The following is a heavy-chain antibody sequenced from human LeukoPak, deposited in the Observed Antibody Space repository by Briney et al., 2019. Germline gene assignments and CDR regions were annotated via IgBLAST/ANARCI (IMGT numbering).Heavy chain of an antibody. CDR2: ISYDGSNK. V-gene: IGHV3-30*18. Sequence: SGGSLRLSCAASGCTFSSYGMHWVRQAPGKGLEWVAVISYDGSNKYYADSVKGRFTISRDNSKNTLYLQMNSLRAEDTAVYYCAKAYSRGWSYYYYGMDVWGQGTTVTVSS. CDR1: GCTFSSYG. D-gene: IGHD6-19*01. CDR3: AKAYSRGWSYYYYGMDV. J-gene: IGHJ6*02.